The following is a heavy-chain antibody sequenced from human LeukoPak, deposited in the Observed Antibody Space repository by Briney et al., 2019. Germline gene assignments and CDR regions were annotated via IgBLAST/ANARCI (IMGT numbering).Heavy chain of an antibody. Sequence: GGSLRLSCAASGFTFSSYAMSWVRQAPGKGLEWVSAISGSGGSTYYSDSVKGRFTISRDNSRNTLFLQMSSLRADDTAVYYCAKGDSSSPRGLDYWGQGTLVTVSS. V-gene: IGHV3-23*01. CDR3: AKGDSSSPRGLDY. D-gene: IGHD6-13*01. CDR1: GFTFSSYA. J-gene: IGHJ4*02. CDR2: ISGSGGST.